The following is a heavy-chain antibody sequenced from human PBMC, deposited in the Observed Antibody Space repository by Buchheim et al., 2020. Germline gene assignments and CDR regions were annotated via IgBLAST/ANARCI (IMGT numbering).Heavy chain of an antibody. D-gene: IGHD5-18*01. CDR1: GFTFSSYG. Sequence: QVQLVESGGGVVQPGRSLRLSCAASGFTFSSYGMHWVRQAPGKGLEWVAVIWYDGSNKYYADSVKGRFTISRDNSKNTLYLQMNSLRAEDTAVYYCARDLYAEYSYGPIDYWGQGTL. J-gene: IGHJ4*02. CDR2: IWYDGSNK. V-gene: IGHV3-33*01. CDR3: ARDLYAEYSYGPIDY.